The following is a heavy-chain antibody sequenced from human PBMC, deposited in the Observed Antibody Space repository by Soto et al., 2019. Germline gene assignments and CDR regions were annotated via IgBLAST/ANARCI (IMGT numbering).Heavy chain of an antibody. D-gene: IGHD6-19*01. V-gene: IGHV5-51*01. CDR1: GYSFTSYW. J-gene: IGHJ1*01. CDR2: IYPGDSDT. Sequence: ESLKISCKGSGYSFTSYWIVLVRQMPGKGLECMGIIYPGDSDTRYSPSFQGQVTISADKSISTAYLQWSSLKASDTAMYYCARRRSGYSSGWYGGAIQVWGQGTLVTVSS. CDR3: ARRRSGYSSGWYGGAIQV.